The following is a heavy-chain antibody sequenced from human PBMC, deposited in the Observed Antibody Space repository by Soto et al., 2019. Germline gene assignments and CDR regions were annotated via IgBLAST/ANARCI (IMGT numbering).Heavy chain of an antibody. Sequence: QVQLVQSGAEVKKPGASVKVSCKSSGYRFETYAMNWVRQAPGQGLEWMGWTSSYNIDTFYADKFQGRVSMTTDTSTGTAYMELRSLSSDDTAVYYCARGHGVIIGAMDVWGQGTAVTVSS. CDR1: GYRFETYA. CDR2: TSSYNIDT. D-gene: IGHD3-3*01. V-gene: IGHV1-18*01. J-gene: IGHJ6*02. CDR3: ARGHGVIIGAMDV.